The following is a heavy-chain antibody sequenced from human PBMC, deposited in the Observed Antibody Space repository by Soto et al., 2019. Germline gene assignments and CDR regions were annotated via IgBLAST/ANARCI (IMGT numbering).Heavy chain of an antibody. J-gene: IGHJ4*02. Sequence: SETLSLTCTVSGGSISSGGYYWSWIRQHPGKGPEWIGYIYYSGSTYYNPSLKSRVTISVDTSKNQFSLKLSSVTAADTAVYYCARTSYIVVVVAATRHYFDYWGQGTLVTVSS. V-gene: IGHV4-31*02. CDR2: IYYSGST. D-gene: IGHD2-15*01. CDR1: GGSISSGGYY. CDR3: ARTSYIVVVVAATRHYFDY.